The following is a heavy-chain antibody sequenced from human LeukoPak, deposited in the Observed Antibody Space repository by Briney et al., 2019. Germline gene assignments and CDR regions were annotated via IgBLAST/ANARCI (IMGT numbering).Heavy chain of an antibody. D-gene: IGHD3-3*01. CDR2: ISYDGSNK. Sequence: SGRSLRLSCAASGFTFSSYAMHWVRQAPGKGLEWVAVISYDGSNKYYADSVKGRFTISRDNSKNTLYLQMNSLRAEDTAVYYCARELVQTYYDFWSGYYMGDRIETMDVWGKGTTVTVSS. CDR3: ARELVQTYYDFWSGYYMGDRIETMDV. V-gene: IGHV3-30*01. CDR1: GFTFSSYA. J-gene: IGHJ6*04.